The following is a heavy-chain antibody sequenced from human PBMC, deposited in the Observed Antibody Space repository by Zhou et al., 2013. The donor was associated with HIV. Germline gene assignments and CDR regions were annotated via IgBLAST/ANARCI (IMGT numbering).Heavy chain of an antibody. J-gene: IGHJ4*02. CDR2: TVLRLGEV. V-gene: IGHV1-69*16. D-gene: IGHD3-10*01. CDR3: ARDLFSGEGDFFDH. Sequence: QVQPVQSGAEVRKPGSSVKVSCKTSGVTSTSHTVSWVRQVPGHGLEWMGGTVLRLGEVSYAQVFQDRVTITTDDARGTAHMELSSLRCEDTGVYFCARDLFSGEGDFFDHWGQGALVSVSS. CDR1: GVTSTSHT.